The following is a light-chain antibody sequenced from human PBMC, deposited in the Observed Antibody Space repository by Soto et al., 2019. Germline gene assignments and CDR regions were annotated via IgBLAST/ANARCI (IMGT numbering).Light chain of an antibody. CDR3: SSYTTTDTYV. Sequence: QSALTQPASVSGSPGQSITISCTGTSSDVGGYNYVYWYQQHPGKAPKLMIYEVSNWPSGVSNRFSGSKSGSTASLTISGLQAEDEADYYCSSYTTTDTYVFGAGTKLTVL. V-gene: IGLV2-14*01. CDR2: EVS. CDR1: SSDVGGYNY. J-gene: IGLJ1*01.